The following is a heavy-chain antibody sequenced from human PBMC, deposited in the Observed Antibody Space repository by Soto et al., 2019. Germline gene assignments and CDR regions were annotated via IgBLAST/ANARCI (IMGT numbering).Heavy chain of an antibody. Sequence: ASVKVSCKASGYTFTNYDINWVRQAAGQGLEWMGWMNPNNGAADYAQKFQGRVTMTRDTSTSTAFMEVNSLRSEDTAVYYCARARWQHMLHNRLAPWGQGTLVTVSS. J-gene: IGHJ5*02. V-gene: IGHV1-8*01. CDR1: GYTFTNYD. D-gene: IGHD2-21*01. CDR3: ARARWQHMLHNRLAP. CDR2: MNPNNGAA.